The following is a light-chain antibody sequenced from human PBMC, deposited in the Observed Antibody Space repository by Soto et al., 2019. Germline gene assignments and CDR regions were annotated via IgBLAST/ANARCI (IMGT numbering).Light chain of an antibody. Sequence: DIQMTQSPSTLSASVGDRVTITCRASQSISSWLAWYQQKPGKAPKLMIYDASSLQSGVPATFSGSGSGTXXXXXXXSLQPDDFATYYCQQYNSYPCTFGQGTKVEIK. J-gene: IGKJ1*01. CDR1: QSISSW. V-gene: IGKV1-5*01. CDR2: DAS. CDR3: QQYNSYPCT.